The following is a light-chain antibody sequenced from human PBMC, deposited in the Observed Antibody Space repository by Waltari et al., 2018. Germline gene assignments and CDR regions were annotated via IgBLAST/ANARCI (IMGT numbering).Light chain of an antibody. Sequence: DVVMTQSPLSLPVSLGQPASISCRSSQSLVHNDGHTYLNWFQQRPGQSPRRLIYKVSNRDSGVPDRFSGSGSDTAFTLKISRVEAEDVGIYYCMQATNWPLTFGQGTKVEIQ. V-gene: IGKV2-30*02. J-gene: IGKJ1*01. CDR1: QSLVHNDGHTY. CDR3: MQATNWPLT. CDR2: KVS.